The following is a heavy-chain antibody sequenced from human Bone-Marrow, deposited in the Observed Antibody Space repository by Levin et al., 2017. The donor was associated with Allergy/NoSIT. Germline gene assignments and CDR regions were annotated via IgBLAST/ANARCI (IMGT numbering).Heavy chain of an antibody. Sequence: PAASVKVSCKVSGDTLTELSMHWVRQAPGKGLEWMGGLDPEEGERVYAQKFLGRVTMTEDTTTDTAHMELTSLTSRDTAVYYCAYFYRLRRPLRVFHHWGPGTLVTVS. CDR1: GDTLTELS. J-gene: IGHJ1*01. CDR2: LDPEEGER. D-gene: IGHD3-3*01. CDR3: AYFYRLRRPLRVFHH. V-gene: IGHV1-24*01.